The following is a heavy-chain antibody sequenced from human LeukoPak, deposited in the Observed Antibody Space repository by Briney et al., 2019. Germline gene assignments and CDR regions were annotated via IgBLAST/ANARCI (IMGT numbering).Heavy chain of an antibody. CDR3: ARDMVVGSWNAFDI. CDR2: ISRSSSYI. D-gene: IGHD3-10*01. Sequence: GGSLRLSCVASGFNFSTYSMNWVRQAPGKGLEWVSSISRSSSYIYYADSVKGRFTISRDNAENSLYLQMNSLRAEDTAVYYCARDMVVGSWNAFDIWGQGTLVTVSS. V-gene: IGHV3-21*01. CDR1: GFNFSTYS. J-gene: IGHJ3*02.